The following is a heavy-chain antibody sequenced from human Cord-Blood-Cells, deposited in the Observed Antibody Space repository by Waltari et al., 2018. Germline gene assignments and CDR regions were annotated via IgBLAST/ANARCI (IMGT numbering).Heavy chain of an antibody. CDR1: GYTLTELS. Sequence: QVQLVQSGAEVKKPGASVKVSCKVSGYTLTELSMNWVRQAPGKGLEWMGGFDPEYGETIYAQKFQGRVTMTEDTSTDTAYMELSSLRSEDTAVYYCASRPIYDFWSGYFDYWGQGTLVTVSS. CDR2: FDPEYGET. CDR3: ASRPIYDFWSGYFDY. V-gene: IGHV1-24*01. J-gene: IGHJ4*02. D-gene: IGHD3-3*01.